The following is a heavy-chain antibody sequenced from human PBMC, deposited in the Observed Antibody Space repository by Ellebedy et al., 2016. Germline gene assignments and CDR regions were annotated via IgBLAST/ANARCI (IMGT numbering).Heavy chain of an antibody. J-gene: IGHJ4*02. D-gene: IGHD3-10*01. Sequence: GGPLRLSCAAPGFTFSSDWMHWVRQAPGKGLEWVARIRGDGGDTTYPDSVEGRFTISRDNARNTLFLQMDSLSVEDTAVYYCARDVVLGSGSLNNWGQGTLVTVSS. CDR2: IRGDGGDT. CDR3: ARDVVLGSGSLNN. V-gene: IGHV3-74*01. CDR1: GFTFSSDW.